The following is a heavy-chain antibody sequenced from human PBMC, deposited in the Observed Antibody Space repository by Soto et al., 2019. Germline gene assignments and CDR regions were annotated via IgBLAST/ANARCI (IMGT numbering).Heavy chain of an antibody. CDR2: IIPIFGTA. CDR3: ARDRAPYYDFWSGYENAFDI. J-gene: IGHJ3*02. V-gene: IGHV1-69*13. CDR1: GGTFSSYA. D-gene: IGHD3-3*01. Sequence: ASVKVSCKASGGTFSSYAISWVRQAPGQGLEWMGGIIPIFGTANYAQKFQGRVTITADESTSTAYMELSSLRSEDTAVYYCARDRAPYYDFWSGYENAFDIWGQGTMVTVS.